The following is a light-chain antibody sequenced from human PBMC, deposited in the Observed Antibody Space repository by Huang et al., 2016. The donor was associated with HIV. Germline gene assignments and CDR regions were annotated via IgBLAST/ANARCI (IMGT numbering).Light chain of an antibody. CDR2: AAS. CDR3: QHYGPTPSWT. CDR1: EGIRSYY. V-gene: IGKV3-20*01. Sequence: EIVLTQSPGTLSLSPGERAALSCRASEGIRSYYVAWYQQKPGQAPRLLIYAASSRATGIPDRVSGSGSGTDFTLTISRLEPEDFAVYYCQHYGPTPSWTFGQGIKVEIK. J-gene: IGKJ1*01.